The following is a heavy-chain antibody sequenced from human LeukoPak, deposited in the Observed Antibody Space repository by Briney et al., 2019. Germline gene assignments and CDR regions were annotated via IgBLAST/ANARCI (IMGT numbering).Heavy chain of an antibody. D-gene: IGHD5-12*01. CDR2: MNPNSGNT. CDR1: GYTFTSYD. CDR3: ARAPPRRGYSGYDSYY. Sequence: GASVKVSCKASGYTFTSYDINWVRQATGQGFEWMGWMNPNSGNTGYAQKFQGRVTMTRNTSISTAYMELSSLRSEDTAVYYCARAPPRRGYSGYDSYYWGQGTLVTVSS. V-gene: IGHV1-8*01. J-gene: IGHJ4*02.